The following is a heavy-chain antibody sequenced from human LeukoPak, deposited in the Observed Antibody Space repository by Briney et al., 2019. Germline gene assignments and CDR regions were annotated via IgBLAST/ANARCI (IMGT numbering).Heavy chain of an antibody. Sequence: PSETLSLTCTVSGGSISSGDYYWTWIRQPPGKGLEWIGYIYYSGSTYYNPSLKSRVIISVDTSKNQFSLKLSSVTAADTAVYYCARSDYYGSGSFDYWGQGTLVTVSS. J-gene: IGHJ4*02. V-gene: IGHV4-30-4*01. D-gene: IGHD3-10*01. CDR2: IYYSGST. CDR3: ARSDYYGSGSFDY. CDR1: GGSISSGDYY.